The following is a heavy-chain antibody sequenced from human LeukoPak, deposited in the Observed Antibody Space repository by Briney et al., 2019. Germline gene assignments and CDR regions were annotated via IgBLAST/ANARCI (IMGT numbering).Heavy chain of an antibody. J-gene: IGHJ4*02. CDR2: MWSDGSNE. CDR3: ARDDSSFAPFDY. CDR1: GFTFSNYV. Sequence: GGSLRLSCAASGFTFSNYVIHWVRQAPGKGLEWVSFMWSDGSNEYYANSVKGRFTISRDNSKNTLYLQMNSLKVEDTAVYYCARDDSSFAPFDYWGQGTLVTVSS. V-gene: IGHV3-33*01. D-gene: IGHD4-11*01.